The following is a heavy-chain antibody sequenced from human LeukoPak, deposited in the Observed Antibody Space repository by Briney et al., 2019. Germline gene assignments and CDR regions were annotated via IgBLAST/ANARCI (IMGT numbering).Heavy chain of an antibody. D-gene: IGHD3-10*01. Sequence: VASVKVSCKASGYTFTSYGISWVRQAPGQGLEWMGWISAYNGDTNYAQKFQGRVTMTTDTSTSTAYVERRSLRPDDTAVYYCARGDGPTSNYYGSGSSTLYYYYGMDVWGQGTTVTVSS. V-gene: IGHV1-18*01. CDR1: GYTFTSYG. CDR3: ARGDGPTSNYYGSGSSTLYYYYGMDV. CDR2: ISAYNGDT. J-gene: IGHJ6*02.